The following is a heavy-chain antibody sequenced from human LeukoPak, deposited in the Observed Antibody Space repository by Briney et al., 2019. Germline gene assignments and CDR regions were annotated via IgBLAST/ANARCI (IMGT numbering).Heavy chain of an antibody. CDR1: GFTFSSYA. Sequence: GGSLRLSCAASGFTFSSYAMSWVRQAPGKGLEWVSAISGSGGSTYYADSVKGRFTISRDNSKNTLYLRMNSLRAEDTAVYYCASLEGVATTDNFDYWGQGTLVTVSS. CDR3: ASLEGVATTDNFDY. CDR2: ISGSGGST. V-gene: IGHV3-23*01. D-gene: IGHD5-12*01. J-gene: IGHJ4*02.